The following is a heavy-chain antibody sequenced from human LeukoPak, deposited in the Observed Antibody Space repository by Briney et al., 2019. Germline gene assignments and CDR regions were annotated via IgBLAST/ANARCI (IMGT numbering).Heavy chain of an antibody. CDR3: ARDLYLMLGLFDI. Sequence: PSETLSLTCSVSDGSISSGSYYWGWIRQPPGKGLEWIGSIYYTGSTYYNPSLKSRVTISVDTSKKQFSLKVTSVTAADTTVYYCARDLYLMLGLFDIWGQGTMVIVSS. CDR2: IYYTGST. CDR1: DGSISSGSYY. V-gene: IGHV4-39*07. J-gene: IGHJ3*02. D-gene: IGHD3-16*01.